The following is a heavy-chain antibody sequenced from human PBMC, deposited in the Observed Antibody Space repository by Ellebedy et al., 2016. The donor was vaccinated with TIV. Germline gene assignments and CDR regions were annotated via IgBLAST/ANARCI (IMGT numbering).Heavy chain of an antibody. Sequence: GGSLRLSCAGSGFTFSDYSMNWVRQAPGKGLEWVSSISSSSTFIYYADSVKGRFTISRNDSKNTLYLQMNSLRAEDTANYYCAREAGTSGWYSGFQHWGQGTLVTVSS. V-gene: IGHV3-21*01. D-gene: IGHD6-19*01. CDR3: AREAGTSGWYSGFQH. J-gene: IGHJ1*01. CDR2: ISSSSTFI. CDR1: GFTFSDYS.